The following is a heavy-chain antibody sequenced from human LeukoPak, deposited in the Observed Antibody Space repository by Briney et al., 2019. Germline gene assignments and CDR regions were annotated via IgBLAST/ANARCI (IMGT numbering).Heavy chain of an antibody. CDR2: ISGSSSYI. CDR1: GFTFSSYT. J-gene: IGHJ5*02. CDR3: ARDGGSDYGNYRNWFDP. Sequence: GGSLRLSCAASGFTFSSYTMNWVRQAPGKGLEWVSSISGSSSYIYYRDSVKGRFTISRDTAKKSLYLQMNSLRAEDTAVYYCARDGGSDYGNYRNWFDPWGQGTLVTVSS. V-gene: IGHV3-21*01. D-gene: IGHD4-11*01.